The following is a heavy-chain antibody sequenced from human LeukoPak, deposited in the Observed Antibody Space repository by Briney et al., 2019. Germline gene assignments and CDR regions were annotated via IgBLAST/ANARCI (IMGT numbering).Heavy chain of an antibody. D-gene: IGHD3-22*01. CDR1: GFTFSSYW. CDR2: IKEDGSKI. V-gene: IGHV3-7*01. Sequence: GGSLRLSCAASGFTFSSYWMIWVRQAPGKGLEWVANIKEDGSKIYYVDSVKGRFTISRDNAKNSLYLRMNSLRAEDTAVYFCTRDRNYYDSSGYYDAFDIWGQGTMVTVSS. J-gene: IGHJ3*02. CDR3: TRDRNYYDSSGYYDAFDI.